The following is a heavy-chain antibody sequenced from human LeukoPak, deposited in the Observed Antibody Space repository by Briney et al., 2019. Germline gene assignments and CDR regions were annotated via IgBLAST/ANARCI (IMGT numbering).Heavy chain of an antibody. CDR2: IYYSGST. J-gene: IGHJ4*02. CDR3: ASWLVVVATTPRRFDY. V-gene: IGHV4-59*01. CDR1: GGSISSYY. D-gene: IGHD2-15*01. Sequence: TSETLSLTCTVSGGSISSYYWSWIRQPPGKGLEWIGYIYYSGSTNYNPSLKSRVTISVDTSKNQFSLKLSSVTAADTAVYYCASWLVVVATTPRRFDYWGQGTLVTVSS.